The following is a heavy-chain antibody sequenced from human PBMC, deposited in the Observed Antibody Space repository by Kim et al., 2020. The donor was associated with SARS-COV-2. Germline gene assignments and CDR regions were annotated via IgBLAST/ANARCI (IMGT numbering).Heavy chain of an antibody. D-gene: IGHD3-9*01. V-gene: IGHV1-69*04. Sequence: AQKFQGRVTITADKSTSTAYMELSSLRSEDTAVYYCARGAGYYGNDAFDIWGQGTMVTVSS. CDR3: ARGAGYYGNDAFDI. J-gene: IGHJ3*02.